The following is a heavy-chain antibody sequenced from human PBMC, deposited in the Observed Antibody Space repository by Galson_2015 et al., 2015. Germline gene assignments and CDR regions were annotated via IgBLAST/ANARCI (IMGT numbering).Heavy chain of an antibody. D-gene: IGHD3-3*01. CDR3: ARGVPSGVTLIDY. J-gene: IGHJ4*02. CDR2: IFHSGST. CDR1: GGSISNNNW. Sequence: VSGGSISNNNWWHWVRQPPGKGLEWIGEIFHSGSTNYNPSLKSRVTISLDESTNQFSLKLNSVTAADTAVYYCARGVPSGVTLIDYWGQGTLVTVSS. V-gene: IGHV4-4*02.